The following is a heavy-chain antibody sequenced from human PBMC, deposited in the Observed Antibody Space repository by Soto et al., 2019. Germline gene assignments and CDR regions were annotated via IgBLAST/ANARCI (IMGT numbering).Heavy chain of an antibody. CDR2: IYDSGST. Sequence: SETLSLTCIVSTGSISGYFWSWIRQPPGKGLEWIAFIYDSGSTNYNPSLKSRVSTSVDTSKNQFSLKLSSVTAADTAVYYCARGWSSSWPYWGQGTPVTVSS. CDR1: TGSISGYF. D-gene: IGHD6-13*01. J-gene: IGHJ4*02. CDR3: ARGWSSSWPY. V-gene: IGHV4-59*01.